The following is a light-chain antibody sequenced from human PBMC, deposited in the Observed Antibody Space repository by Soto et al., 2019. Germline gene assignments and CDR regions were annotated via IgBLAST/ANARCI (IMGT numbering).Light chain of an antibody. J-gene: IGLJ1*01. CDR2: GNI. CDR3: QSCDSSLSGSVV. CDR1: SSNIGAGYD. V-gene: IGLV1-40*01. Sequence: QSVLTQPPSVSGAPGQRVTISCTGSSSNIGAGYDVHWYQQLPGTAPKLLIYGNINRPSGVPDRFSGSKSGTSASLAITGLQDEDEDYYYCQSCDSSLSGSVVFGTGTKVTVL.